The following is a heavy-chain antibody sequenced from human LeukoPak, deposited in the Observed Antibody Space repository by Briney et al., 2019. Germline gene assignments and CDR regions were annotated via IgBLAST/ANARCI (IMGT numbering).Heavy chain of an antibody. Sequence: SSETLSLTCTVSGVSISSYYWSWIRQPPGKGLEWIGYIYYSGSTNYNPSLKSRVTISVDTSKNQFSLKLSSVTAADTAVYYCARDKSRTTGFDPWGQGTLVTVSS. CDR2: IYYSGST. V-gene: IGHV4-59*01. D-gene: IGHD1-7*01. CDR3: ARDKSRTTGFDP. CDR1: GVSISSYY. J-gene: IGHJ5*02.